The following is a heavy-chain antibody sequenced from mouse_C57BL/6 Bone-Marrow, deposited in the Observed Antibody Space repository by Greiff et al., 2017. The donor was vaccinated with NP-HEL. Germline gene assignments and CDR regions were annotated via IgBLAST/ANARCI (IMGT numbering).Heavy chain of an antibody. Sequence: QVQLQQSGPELARPWASVKISCQAFYTFSRRVHFAIRDTNYWMQWVKQRPGQGLEWIGAIPPGHGDTSSNPKLKCKATLNADKSSSTAYMQLSSLTSEDAAVYYCARGPYAMDYWGQGTSVTVSS. D-gene: IGHD3-3*01. J-gene: IGHJ4*01. CDR2: GQGLEWIG. CDR3: SEDAAVYYCARGPYAMDY. CDR1: YTFSRRVH. V-gene: IGHV1-87*01.